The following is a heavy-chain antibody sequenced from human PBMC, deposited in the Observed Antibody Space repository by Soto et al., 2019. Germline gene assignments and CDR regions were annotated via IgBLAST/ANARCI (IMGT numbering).Heavy chain of an antibody. Sequence: QAQVVQSGAEVRKPGSSVKLSCKASEGTFNSYAIAWVRQAPGQGLEWMGGIIPYYNTLNYAQKFQDRVNITADYSTNTVYIELSSLRSYDTAVYFCASGASRWYPYCFDSWAHGTLVPVSS. CDR3: ASGASRWYPYCFDS. CDR1: EGTFNSYA. V-gene: IGHV1-69*01. CDR2: IIPYYNTL. D-gene: IGHD6-13*01. J-gene: IGHJ4*01.